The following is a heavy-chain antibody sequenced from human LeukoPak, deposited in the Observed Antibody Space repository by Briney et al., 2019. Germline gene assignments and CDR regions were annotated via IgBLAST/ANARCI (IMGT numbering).Heavy chain of an antibody. V-gene: IGHV4-34*01. J-gene: IGHJ4*02. CDR1: GGSFSGYY. Sequence: PSETLSLTCAVYGGSFSGYYWSWIRQPPGKGLEWLGSIYYSGSTYYNPSLKSRVTISVDTSKNQFSLKLSSVTAADTAVYYCARFWAVAGILPPDYWGQGTLVTVSS. CDR3: ARFWAVAGILPPDY. CDR2: IYYSGST. D-gene: IGHD6-19*01.